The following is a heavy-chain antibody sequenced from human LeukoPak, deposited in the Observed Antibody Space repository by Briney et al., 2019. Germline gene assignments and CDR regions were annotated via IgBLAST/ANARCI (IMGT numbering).Heavy chain of an antibody. V-gene: IGHV1-18*01. Sequence: ASVKVSCKASGYTFTSYGISWVRQAPGQGLEWMGWISAYNGNTNYAQKLQGRVTMTTDTSTSTAYMELRSLRSDDTAVYYCARDPYCSSTSCPIDYWGQGTLVTVSS. D-gene: IGHD2-2*01. CDR1: GYTFTSYG. CDR2: ISAYNGNT. CDR3: ARDPYCSSTSCPIDY. J-gene: IGHJ4*02.